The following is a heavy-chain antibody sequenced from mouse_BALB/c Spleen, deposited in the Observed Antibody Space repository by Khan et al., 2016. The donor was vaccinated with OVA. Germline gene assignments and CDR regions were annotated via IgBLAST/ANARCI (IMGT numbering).Heavy chain of an antibody. CDR3: TIGNYPYYAMAY. Sequence: QVQLQQSGAELVKPGASVKLSCKASGYTFTRYWMHWVKLRPGQGFEWIGEINPNNGDSNYNEKFKRKATLTVDKSSSTAYMQLSSLTSEDSAVYYCTIGNYPYYAMAYWGQGTSVTVSS. CDR2: INPNNGDS. J-gene: IGHJ4*01. CDR1: GYTFTRYW. D-gene: IGHD2-1*01. V-gene: IGHV1S81*02.